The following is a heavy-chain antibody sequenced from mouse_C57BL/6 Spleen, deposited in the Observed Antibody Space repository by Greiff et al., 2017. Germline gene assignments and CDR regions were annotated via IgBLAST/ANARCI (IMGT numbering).Heavy chain of an antibody. CDR2: IHPNSGST. CDR3: AIVTTVGSFDY. V-gene: IGHV1-64*01. J-gene: IGHJ2*01. D-gene: IGHD1-1*01. CDR1: GYTFTSYW. Sequence: QVQLQQPGAELVKPGASVKLSCKASGYTFTSYWMHWVKQRPGQGLEWIGMIHPNSGSTNYNEKFKSKATLTVDKSSSTAYMQLSSLTSEDSAVYYCAIVTTVGSFDYWGQGTTLTGSS.